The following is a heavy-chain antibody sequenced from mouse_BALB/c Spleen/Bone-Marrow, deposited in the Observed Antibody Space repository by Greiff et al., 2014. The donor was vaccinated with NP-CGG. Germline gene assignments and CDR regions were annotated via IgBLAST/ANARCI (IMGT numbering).Heavy chain of an antibody. CDR1: GYTFTTYW. Sequence: VQLQQSGAELAKPGASVKMSCKASGYTFTTYWIHWVKQRPGQGLEWIGYINPSTGNTEYNQKFRDRATLTADKSSSTPYMQLSSLTSEDSAVYYCARGLRDWYFDVWGAGTTVTASS. CDR3: ARGLRDWYFDV. J-gene: IGHJ1*01. D-gene: IGHD2-4*01. V-gene: IGHV1-7*01. CDR2: INPSTGNT.